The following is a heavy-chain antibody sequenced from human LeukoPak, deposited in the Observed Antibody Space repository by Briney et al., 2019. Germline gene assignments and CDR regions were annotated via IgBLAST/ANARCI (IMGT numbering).Heavy chain of an antibody. CDR2: INHSGST. J-gene: IGHJ4*02. Sequence: SETLSLTCAVYGGSFSGYYWSWIRQPPGKGLEWIGEINHSGSTNYNPSLKSRVTISVDTSKNQLSLKLSSVTAADTAVYYCARGLPHPSDIGYSSGWYFDYWGQGTLVTVSS. D-gene: IGHD6-19*01. V-gene: IGHV4-34*01. CDR3: ARGLPHPSDIGYSSGWYFDY. CDR1: GGSFSGYY.